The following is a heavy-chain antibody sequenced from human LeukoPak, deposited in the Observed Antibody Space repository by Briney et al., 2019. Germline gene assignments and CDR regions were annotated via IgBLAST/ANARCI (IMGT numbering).Heavy chain of an antibody. J-gene: IGHJ4*02. Sequence: EWIGYIYYSGSTNYNPSLKSRVTISVDTSKNQFSLKLSSVTAADTAVYYCARAPDEYYFDYWGQGTLVTVSS. V-gene: IGHV4-59*01. CDR3: ARAPDEYYFDY. CDR2: IYYSGST.